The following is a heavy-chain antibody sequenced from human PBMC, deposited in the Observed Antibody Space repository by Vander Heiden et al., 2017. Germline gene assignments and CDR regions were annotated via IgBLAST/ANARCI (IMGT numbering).Heavy chain of an antibody. CDR3: ARAGFFRFDY. V-gene: IGHV3-74*01. J-gene: IGHJ4*02. D-gene: IGHD3-3*01. CDR2: MNSDGSTT. Sequence: EVQLVESGGGLVQPGGSLRLSCVDPGFNFSSAWVHWVRQAPGTGLVWLSRMNSDGSTTDYADSVKGRFTISRDNAKNTLYLQMNGLRAEDTAVYYCARAGFFRFDYWGQGILVTVSS. CDR1: GFNFSSAW.